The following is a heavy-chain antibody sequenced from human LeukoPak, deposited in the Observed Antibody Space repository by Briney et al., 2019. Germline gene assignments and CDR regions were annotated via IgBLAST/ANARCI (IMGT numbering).Heavy chain of an antibody. Sequence: SETLSLTCTVSGGSISSGDYYWSWIRQPPGKGLEWIGYIYYSGSTYYNPSLKSRVTISVDTSKNQFSLKLSSVTAADTAVYYCARVVVGGYSYGSLDYGGQGTLVTVSS. CDR1: GGSISSGDYY. J-gene: IGHJ4*02. CDR2: IYYSGST. D-gene: IGHD5-18*01. CDR3: ARVVVGGYSYGSLDY. V-gene: IGHV4-30-4*01.